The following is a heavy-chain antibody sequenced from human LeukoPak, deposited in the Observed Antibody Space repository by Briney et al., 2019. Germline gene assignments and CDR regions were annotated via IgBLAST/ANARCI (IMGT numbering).Heavy chain of an antibody. CDR2: IIPIFGIA. D-gene: IGHD1-7*01. Sequence: SVKVSCKASGGTFSRYAISWVRQAPGQGLEWMGRIIPIFGIANYAQKFQGRVTITADKSTSTAYMELSSLRSEDTAVYYCAREGSMGLTGTYHFDYWGQGTLVTVSS. CDR1: GGTFSRYA. V-gene: IGHV1-69*04. CDR3: AREGSMGLTGTYHFDY. J-gene: IGHJ4*02.